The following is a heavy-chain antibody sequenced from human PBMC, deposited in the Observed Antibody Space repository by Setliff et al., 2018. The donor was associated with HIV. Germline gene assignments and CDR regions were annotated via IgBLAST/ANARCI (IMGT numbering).Heavy chain of an antibody. J-gene: IGHJ4*02. CDR2: ISHSGRT. CDR1: VGSFSGYY. Sequence: PSETLSLTCAVYVGSFSGYYWSWIRQPPGKGLEWIGEISHSGRTNYNPSLKNRVTISVDTSKNQFSLKLSSVTAADTAVYYCVNPSGAMGDFDSWGQGTLVTVSS. CDR3: VNPSGAMGDFDS. D-gene: IGHD3-16*01. V-gene: IGHV4-34*01.